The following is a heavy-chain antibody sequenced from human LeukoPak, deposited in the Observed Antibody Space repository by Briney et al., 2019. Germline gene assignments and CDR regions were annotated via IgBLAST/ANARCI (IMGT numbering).Heavy chain of an antibody. CDR2: ISSSGSTI. Sequence: GGSLRLSCAASGFTFSDYYMSWIRQAPGKGLEWVSYISSSGSTIYYADSVKGRFTISRDNAKNSLYLQMNSLRAEDTAVYYCARDTLAMVSDYFDYWGQGTLVTVSS. CDR3: ARDTLAMVSDYFDY. J-gene: IGHJ4*02. V-gene: IGHV3-11*04. D-gene: IGHD5-18*01. CDR1: GFTFSDYY.